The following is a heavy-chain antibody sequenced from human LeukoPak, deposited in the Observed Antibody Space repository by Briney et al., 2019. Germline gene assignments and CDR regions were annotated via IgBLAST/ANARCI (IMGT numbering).Heavy chain of an antibody. J-gene: IGHJ4*02. CDR1: GFTFSGYW. D-gene: IGHD4-23*01. CDR3: AKYDSGYSLDY. V-gene: IGHV3-7*03. CDR2: IQRDGSDK. Sequence: SGGSLRLSCAASGFTFSGYWMSWVRQAPGKGLEWVAKIQRDGSDKEYVDSVKGRFGISRDNAKNSLFLQMNSLRAEDTAIYFCAKYDSGYSLDYWGQGTLVIVSS.